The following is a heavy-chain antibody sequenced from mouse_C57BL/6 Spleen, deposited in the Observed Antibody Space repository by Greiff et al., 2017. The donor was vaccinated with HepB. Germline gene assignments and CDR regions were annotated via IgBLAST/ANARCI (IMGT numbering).Heavy chain of an antibody. V-gene: IGHV1-76*01. CDR2: IYPGSGNT. CDR3: ARFLDAFDY. J-gene: IGHJ2*01. CDR1: GYTFTDYY. Sequence: VQLQQSGAELVRPGASVKLSCKASGYTFTDYYINWVKQRPGQGLEWIARIYPGSGNTYYNEKFKGKATLTAEKSSSTAYMQLSSLTSEDSAVYFCARFLDAFDYWGQGTTLTVSS.